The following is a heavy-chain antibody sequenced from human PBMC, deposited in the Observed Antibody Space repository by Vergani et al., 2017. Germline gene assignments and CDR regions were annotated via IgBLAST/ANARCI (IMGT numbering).Heavy chain of an antibody. V-gene: IGHV3-23*01. Sequence: EVQLLESGGGLVQPGGSLRLSCAASGFTFSSYAMSWVRQAPGKGLEWVSAISGSGCSTYYADSVKGRFTIARYNSKNTLYLQMNSLRAEDTAVYYCAKDRVVFGVVKGDWYFDLWGRGTLVTVSS. D-gene: IGHD3-3*01. J-gene: IGHJ2*01. CDR2: ISGSGCST. CDR1: GFTFSSYA. CDR3: AKDRVVFGVVKGDWYFDL.